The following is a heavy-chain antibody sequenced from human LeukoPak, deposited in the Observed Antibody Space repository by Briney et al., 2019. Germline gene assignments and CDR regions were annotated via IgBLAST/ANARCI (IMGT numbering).Heavy chain of an antibody. V-gene: IGHV1-18*01. CDR1: GYTFTNYG. J-gene: IGHJ4*02. CDR2: ISAYNGVT. Sequence: GASVKVSCKGPGYTFTNYGVSWVRQAPGQGLEWMGWISAYNGVTKYSLKIQGRVTMTTDTSTSTAYMELRSLRSDDTAVYYCARDYDISGYYYGGYWGQGTLVTVSS. CDR3: ARDYDISGYYYGGY. D-gene: IGHD3-22*01.